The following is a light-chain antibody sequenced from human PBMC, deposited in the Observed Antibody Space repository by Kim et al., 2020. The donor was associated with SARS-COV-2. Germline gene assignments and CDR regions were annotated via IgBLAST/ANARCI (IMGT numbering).Light chain of an antibody. J-gene: IGKJ1*01. CDR3: QQYNNWPPKWT. Sequence: PGERATRSCRASQSVSSNLAWYQQKPGQAPRLLIYGASTRATGIPARFSGSGSGTEFTLTISSLQSEDFAVYYCQQYNNWPPKWTFGQGTKVDIK. CDR2: GAS. V-gene: IGKV3-15*01. CDR1: QSVSSN.